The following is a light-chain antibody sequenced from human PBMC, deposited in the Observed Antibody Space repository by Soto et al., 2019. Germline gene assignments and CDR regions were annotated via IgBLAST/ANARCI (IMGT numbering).Light chain of an antibody. V-gene: IGLV2-23*01. CDR3: CSYEGSSTSVV. CDR2: EGS. CDR1: SSDVGSYNL. Sequence: QSALTQPASVSGSPGQSITISCTGTSSDVGSYNLVSWYQQHPAKARKLMIYEGSKRPSGVANRFSGSKSGNTASLTISGHQAEDEADYYCCSYEGSSTSVVFGGGTKLTVL. J-gene: IGLJ2*01.